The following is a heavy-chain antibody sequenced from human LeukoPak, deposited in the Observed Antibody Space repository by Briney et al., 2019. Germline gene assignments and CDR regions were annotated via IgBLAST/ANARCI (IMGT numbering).Heavy chain of an antibody. Sequence: GRSLRLSCAASGFTFDDYAMHSVRQAPGKGLEWVSGIIWNSGSIGYADSVKGRFTISRDNAKNSLYLQMNSLRAEDMALYYCAKDSSSWLEYYFDYWGQGTLVTASS. J-gene: IGHJ4*02. V-gene: IGHV3-9*03. D-gene: IGHD6-13*01. CDR3: AKDSSSWLEYYFDY. CDR1: GFTFDDYA. CDR2: IIWNSGSI.